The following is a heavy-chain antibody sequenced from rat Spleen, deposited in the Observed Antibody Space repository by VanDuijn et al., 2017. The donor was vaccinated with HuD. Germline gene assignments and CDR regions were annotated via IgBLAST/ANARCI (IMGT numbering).Heavy chain of an antibody. J-gene: IGHJ2*01. Sequence: EVQLVESDGGLVQPGRSLKLSCAASGFTFNDYYMAWVRQAPTKGLEWVATINYDGSSTNYRDSVKGRFTISRDNAKSTLYLQMDSLKSEDTATYFCASSVFDYWGQGVMVTVSS. V-gene: IGHV5-7*01. D-gene: IGHD4-3*01. CDR2: INYDGSST. CDR1: GFTFNDYY. CDR3: ASSVFDY.